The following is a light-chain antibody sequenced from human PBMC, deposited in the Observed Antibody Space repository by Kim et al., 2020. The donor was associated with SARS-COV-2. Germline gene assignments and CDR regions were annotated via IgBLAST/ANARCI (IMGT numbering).Light chain of an antibody. CDR3: QQYGSSPPYT. CDR1: QSVSSIY. CDR2: GAS. Sequence: GERATLSCRASQSVSSIYLAWYQQKPGQAPRLLIYGASSRATGIPDRFSGSGSGTDFTLTISRLEPEDFAVYYCQQYGSSPPYTFGQGTKLEI. J-gene: IGKJ2*01. V-gene: IGKV3-20*01.